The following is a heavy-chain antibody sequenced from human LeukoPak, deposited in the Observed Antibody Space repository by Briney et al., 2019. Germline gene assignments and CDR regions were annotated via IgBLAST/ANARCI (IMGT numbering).Heavy chain of an antibody. CDR3: ARDLNREDFDY. V-gene: IGHV3-33*01. Sequence: PGKSLRLSCAAPGFSFSSYDMHWVRQAPGKGLEWVAIIWLDGSAEYYGDSVKGRFTVSRDNSKNTLYLQMDNLRVEDTAVYYCARDLNREDFDYWGQGTLVAVSS. CDR1: GFSFSSYD. J-gene: IGHJ4*02. CDR2: IWLDGSAE. D-gene: IGHD1-14*01.